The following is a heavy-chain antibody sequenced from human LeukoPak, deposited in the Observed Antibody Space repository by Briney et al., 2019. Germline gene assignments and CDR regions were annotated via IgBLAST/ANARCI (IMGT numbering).Heavy chain of an antibody. CDR3: ARMGSDY. Sequence: PSETLSLTCVVSGDAISSGNYWGWIRQPPEKGLEGIGNIHHSGYTNYNPSLKSRVTISVDTSKNQFSLKMKSVTAADTAVYYCARMGSDYWGQGTLVTVSS. D-gene: IGHD3-16*01. V-gene: IGHV4-38-2*01. CDR2: IHHSGYT. J-gene: IGHJ4*02. CDR1: GDAISSGNY.